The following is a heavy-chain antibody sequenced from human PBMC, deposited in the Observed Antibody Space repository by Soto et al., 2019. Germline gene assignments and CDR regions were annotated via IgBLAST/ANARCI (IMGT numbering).Heavy chain of an antibody. V-gene: IGHV2-26*01. CDR1: GFSLSNARMG. D-gene: IGHD5-18*01. CDR2: IFSNDEK. CDR3: ARIREQLWSGCNWFDP. Sequence: KSGHTMVNPTETLTLTCTVAGFSLSNARMGVSWIRQPPGKAMEWLAHIFSNDEKSYSTSLKSRLTISKDTSKSQVVLTMTNMDPVDTATYYCARIREQLWSGCNWFDPCGQGTLVTVSS. J-gene: IGHJ5*02.